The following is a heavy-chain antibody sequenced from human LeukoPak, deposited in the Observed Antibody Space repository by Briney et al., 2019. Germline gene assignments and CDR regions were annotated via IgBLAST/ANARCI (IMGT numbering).Heavy chain of an antibody. CDR3: AKAPRTDFWSGYWYFDY. CDR2: ISGSGGST. J-gene: IGHJ4*02. V-gene: IGHV3-23*01. CDR1: GFTFSSYA. D-gene: IGHD3-3*01. Sequence: GGSLRLSCAASGFTFSSYAMSWVRQAPGKGLEWVSAISGSGGSTYYADSVKGRFTISKDSSKNTLYLQINSLRAEDTAVYYCAKAPRTDFWSGYWYFDYWGQGTLVTVSS.